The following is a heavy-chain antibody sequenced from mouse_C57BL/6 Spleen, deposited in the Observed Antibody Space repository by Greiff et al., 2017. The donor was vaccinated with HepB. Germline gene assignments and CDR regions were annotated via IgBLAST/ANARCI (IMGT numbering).Heavy chain of an antibody. CDR1: GYTFTDYY. CDR3: ARPAYGRSTAYAMDY. D-gene: IGHD5-1*01. J-gene: IGHJ4*01. V-gene: IGHV1-26*01. CDR2: INPNNGGT. Sequence: VQLKHSGPELVKPGASVKISCKASGYTFTDYYMNWVKQSHGKSLEWIGDINPNNGGTSYNQKFKGKATLTVDTSSSTAYMERRSLTSEDSAVYYCARPAYGRSTAYAMDYWGQGTSVTVSS.